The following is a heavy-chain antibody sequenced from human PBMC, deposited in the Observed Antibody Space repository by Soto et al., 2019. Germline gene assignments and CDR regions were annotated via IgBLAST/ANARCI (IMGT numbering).Heavy chain of an antibody. D-gene: IGHD3-10*01. V-gene: IGHV1-3*01. CDR3: ARVVHSGVRGVMGYYYSYYMDV. CDR1: GYTFTSYA. Sequence: QVQLVQSGAEVKKPGASVKVSCKASGYTFTSYAMHWVRQAPGQSLEWMGWINAGNGNTKYSQKFQGRVPITRDTSASTAYMELSSLRSEDTAVYYCARVVHSGVRGVMGYYYSYYMDVWGKGTTVTVSS. J-gene: IGHJ6*03. CDR2: INAGNGNT.